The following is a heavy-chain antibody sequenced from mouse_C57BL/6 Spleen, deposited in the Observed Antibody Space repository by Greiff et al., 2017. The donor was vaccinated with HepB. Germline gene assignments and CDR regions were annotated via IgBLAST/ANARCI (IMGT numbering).Heavy chain of an antibody. J-gene: IGHJ2*01. CDR1: GYTFTSYW. V-gene: IGHV1-64*01. CDR3: ARRSKNWDVDY. Sequence: QVQLKQSGAELVKPGASVKLSCKASGYTFTSYWMHWVKQRPGQGLEWIGMIHPNSGSTNYNEKFKSKATLTVDKSSSTAYMQLSSLTSEDSAVYYCARRSKNWDVDYWGQGTTLTVSS. D-gene: IGHD4-1*01. CDR2: IHPNSGST.